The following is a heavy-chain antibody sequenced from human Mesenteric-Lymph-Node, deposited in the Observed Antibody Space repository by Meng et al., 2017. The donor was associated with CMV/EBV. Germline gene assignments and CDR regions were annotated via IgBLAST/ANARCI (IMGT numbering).Heavy chain of an antibody. D-gene: IGHD4-11*01. CDR2: IYYSGRT. Sequence: GSLRLSCTVSGGSIDSSSYYWGWIRQPPGKGLEWIGTIYYSGRTYYNPSLKSRVTISVDTSKNQFSLKLSSVTAADTAVYYCAREDSNYAGYYYYGMDVWGQGTTVTVSS. CDR3: AREDSNYAGYYYYGMDV. V-gene: IGHV4-39*07. CDR1: GGSIDSSSYY. J-gene: IGHJ6*02.